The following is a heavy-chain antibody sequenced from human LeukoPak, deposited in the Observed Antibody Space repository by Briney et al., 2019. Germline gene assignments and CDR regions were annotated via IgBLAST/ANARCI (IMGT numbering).Heavy chain of an antibody. CDR1: GYTFTSYY. J-gene: IGHJ4*02. CDR3: AREYGSGYYYVYPDY. Sequence: ASVTVSCKAAGYTFTSYYMQWVRQAPGQGGEWMGWINPYSGGTNYAQKFQGRVTMTGDPSINTAYMELSRLRSDDTAVYYCAREYGSGYYYVYPDYWGQGTLVTVSS. CDR2: INPYSGGT. V-gene: IGHV1-2*02. D-gene: IGHD3-10*01.